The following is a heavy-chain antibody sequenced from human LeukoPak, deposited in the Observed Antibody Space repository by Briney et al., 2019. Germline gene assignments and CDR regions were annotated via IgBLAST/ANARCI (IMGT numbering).Heavy chain of an antibody. CDR1: GYTFTNFG. CDR3: ARDPRIVGTTPYWFDP. D-gene: IGHD1-26*01. J-gene: IGHJ5*02. CDR2: ISAYNGNT. V-gene: IGHV1-18*01. Sequence: ASVKVSCKASGYTFTNFGITWVRQAPGQGLERMGWISAYNGNTNYAQKFQGRVTMTTDTSTSTAYMELRSLRSDDTAVYYCARDPRIVGTTPYWFDPWGQGTRVTVSS.